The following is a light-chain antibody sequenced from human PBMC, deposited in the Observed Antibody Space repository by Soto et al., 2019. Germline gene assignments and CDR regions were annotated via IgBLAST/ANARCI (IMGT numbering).Light chain of an antibody. V-gene: IGKV1-27*01. CDR1: QGISSY. Sequence: DIQWTESPSSLSASVGDRVTITCRVSQGISSYLNWYRQKPGTVPKLLIYSASNLQSGVPSRFSGIVSGTECTLTISSLKTDDVATYYCQQLDSYTLTFRGGTKVDIK. CDR2: SAS. J-gene: IGKJ4*01. CDR3: QQLDSYTLT.